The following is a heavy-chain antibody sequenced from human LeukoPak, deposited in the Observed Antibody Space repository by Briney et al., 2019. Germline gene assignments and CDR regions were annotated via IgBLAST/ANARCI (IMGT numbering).Heavy chain of an antibody. J-gene: IGHJ4*02. CDR1: GGSISNYY. D-gene: IGHD3-22*01. CDR2: IYYSGST. CDR3: ARVPAYYHDSSGYYYPYYFDY. Sequence: PSETLSLTCTVSGGSISNYYWSWIRQPPGKGLEWIGYIYYSGSTNYNPSLKSRVTISVDTSKNQFSLKLSSVTAADTAVYYCARVPAYYHDSSGYYYPYYFDYWGQGALVTVSS. V-gene: IGHV4-59*01.